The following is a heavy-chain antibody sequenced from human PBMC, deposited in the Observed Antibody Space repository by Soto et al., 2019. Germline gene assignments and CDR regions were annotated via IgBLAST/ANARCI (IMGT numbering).Heavy chain of an antibody. V-gene: IGHV3-23*01. Sequence: GGALRLSCAASGFTFSSYAMSWVRQSPGKGLEWVSAISGSGGSTYYADSVKGRFTISRDNSKNTLYLQMNSLRAEDTAVYYCAKDHKTLAVAYGMDVWGQGTTVTVSS. CDR2: ISGSGGST. CDR1: GFTFSSYA. D-gene: IGHD6-19*01. CDR3: AKDHKTLAVAYGMDV. J-gene: IGHJ6*02.